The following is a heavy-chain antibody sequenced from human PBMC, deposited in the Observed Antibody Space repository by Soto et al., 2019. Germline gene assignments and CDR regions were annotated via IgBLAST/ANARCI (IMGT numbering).Heavy chain of an antibody. CDR2: ISWNSGNI. CDR1: GFNFDGYS. V-gene: IGHV3-9*01. D-gene: IGHD6-19*01. CDR3: AGGTAWFNYFEF. Sequence: EVQLVESGGDLVQPGRSLRLSCAGSGFNFDGYSMHWVRQAPGKGLEWVAGISWNSGNIGYADSVKGRFTISRDNAKDSVYLQMNSLRPGDTAFYFCAGGTAWFNYFEFWGQGTLVTVSS. J-gene: IGHJ4*02.